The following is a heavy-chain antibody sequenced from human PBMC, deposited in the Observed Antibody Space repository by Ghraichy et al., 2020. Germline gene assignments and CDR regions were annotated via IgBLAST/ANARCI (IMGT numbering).Heavy chain of an antibody. Sequence: SETLSLTCAVYGGSFSGYYWSWIRQPPGKGLEWIGEINHSGSINYNPSLKSRVTISVDTSKNQFSLKLSSVTAADTAVYYCARGYVGYCSGGICYRVSHYYYYGIDVWGQGTTVTVSS. CDR2: INHSGSI. J-gene: IGHJ6*02. CDR1: GGSFSGYY. D-gene: IGHD2-15*01. CDR3: ARGYVGYCSGGICYRVSHYYYYGIDV. V-gene: IGHV4-34*01.